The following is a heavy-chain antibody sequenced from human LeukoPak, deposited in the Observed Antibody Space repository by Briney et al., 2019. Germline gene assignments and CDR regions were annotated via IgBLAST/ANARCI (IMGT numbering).Heavy chain of an antibody. CDR3: ARGAWSGRFDY. CDR1: GFTVSSNY. CDR2: IYSGGST. J-gene: IGHJ4*02. V-gene: IGHV3-53*04. Sequence: GGSLRLSCAAPGFTVSSNYMSWVRQAPGKGLEGGSVIYSGGSTYYSDSVKGRFTISRHNSKNTLYLQMNSLRAEDTAVYCCARGAWSGRFDYWGQGTLVTVSS. D-gene: IGHD3-3*01.